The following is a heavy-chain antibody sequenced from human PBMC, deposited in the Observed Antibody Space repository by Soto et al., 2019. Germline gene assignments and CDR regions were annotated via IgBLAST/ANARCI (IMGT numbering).Heavy chain of an antibody. CDR3: ARDRVPNSSVYFTFDY. D-gene: IGHD3-22*01. V-gene: IGHV1-18*01. CDR2: ISTFNGKT. Sequence: QVQLVQSGAEVKKPGASVKVSCKASGYTLISYGISWVRQAPGQGLEWMGRISTFNGKTNYAQNVQGRVTMTTNTSTTTAYVELRRLYSDDPAVCYCARDRVPNSSVYFTFDYWGQGTLVTVSS. J-gene: IGHJ4*02. CDR1: GYTLISYG.